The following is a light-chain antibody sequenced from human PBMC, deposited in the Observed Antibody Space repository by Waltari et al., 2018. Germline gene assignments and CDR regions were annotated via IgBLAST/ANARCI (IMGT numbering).Light chain of an antibody. CDR1: QTIGHY. CDR2: AAS. J-gene: IGKJ5*01. CDR3: QQSYTTLIT. V-gene: IGKV1-39*01. Sequence: DIQMTQSPSSLSTSVGARVTITCRASQTIGHYLNWYQQKAGAAPKLLISAASTLQPGVPSRFSGSGSGTDFALTISSLQPEDFATYYCQQSYTTLITFGQGTRLEIK.